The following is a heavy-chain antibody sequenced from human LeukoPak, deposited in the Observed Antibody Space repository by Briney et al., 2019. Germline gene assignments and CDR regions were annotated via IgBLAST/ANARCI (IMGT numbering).Heavy chain of an antibody. CDR2: IIPILGIA. CDR1: GGTFSSYA. Sequence: GASVKVSCKASGGTFSSYAISWVRQAPGQGLEWMGRIIPILGIANYAQKFQGRVTITADKSTSTAYMELSSLRSEDTAVYYCAGVSDYYDSSGARSDYFDYWGQGTLVTVSS. J-gene: IGHJ4*02. V-gene: IGHV1-69*04. D-gene: IGHD3-22*01. CDR3: AGVSDYYDSSGARSDYFDY.